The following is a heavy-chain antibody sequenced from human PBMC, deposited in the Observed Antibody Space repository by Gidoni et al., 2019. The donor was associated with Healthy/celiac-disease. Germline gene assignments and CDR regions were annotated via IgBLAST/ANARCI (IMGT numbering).Heavy chain of an antibody. D-gene: IGHD3-16*01. Sequence: LVQPGRSLRLSCAASGFTFDDYAMHWVRQAPGKGLEWVSGISWNSGSIGYADSGKGRFTISRDNAKNSLYLQMNSLRAEDTALYYCAKDFGGGWGQGTLVTVSS. CDR3: AKDFGGG. CDR1: GFTFDDYA. CDR2: ISWNSGSI. J-gene: IGHJ4*02. V-gene: IGHV3-9*01.